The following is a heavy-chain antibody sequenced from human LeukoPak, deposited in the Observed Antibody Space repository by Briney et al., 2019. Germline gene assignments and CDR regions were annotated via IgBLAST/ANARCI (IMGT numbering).Heavy chain of an antibody. V-gene: IGHV4-34*01. J-gene: IGHJ5*02. CDR3: ARDLGDRYCSSTSCGVGFDP. CDR2: INDSGRT. CDR1: GGPFSGYY. D-gene: IGHD2-2*01. Sequence: SETLSLTCAVYGGPFSGYYWSWIRQPPGKGLEWIGEINDSGRTNYNPSLKSRVTISVDTSKNQFSLKLSSVTAADTAVYYCARDLGDRYCSSTSCGVGFDPWGQGTLVTVSS.